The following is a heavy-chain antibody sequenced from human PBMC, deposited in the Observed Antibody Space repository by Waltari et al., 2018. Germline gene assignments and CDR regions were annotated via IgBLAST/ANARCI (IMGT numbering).Heavy chain of an antibody. D-gene: IGHD3-22*01. V-gene: IGHV4-38-2*01. CDR1: GYSISSGYY. CDR3: ATVPTYYYDSSGYPF. CDR2: IYHSGST. J-gene: IGHJ4*02. Sequence: QVQLQESGPGLVKPSETLSLTCAVSGYSISSGYYWGWIRQPPGKGLEWIGSIYHSGSTYYNPSLKSRVTISVDTSKNQFSLKLSSVTAADTAVYYCATVPTYYYDSSGYPFWGQGTLVTVSS.